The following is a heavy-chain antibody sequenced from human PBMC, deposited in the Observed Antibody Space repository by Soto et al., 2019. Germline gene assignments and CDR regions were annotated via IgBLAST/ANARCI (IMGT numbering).Heavy chain of an antibody. D-gene: IGHD2-21*01. CDR1: GFIFSSYS. CDR3: ARDQFLDAFDI. CDR2: ISNDGSNK. J-gene: IGHJ3*02. Sequence: QVQLVESGGGVVQPGRSLRLSCAASGFIFSSYSMHWVRQAPGKGLEWVAIISNDGSNKDYVDSVKGRFTISRDNSNNTLSLQMNLLRAEDTAVYYCARDQFLDAFDIWGQGTMVTVSS. V-gene: IGHV3-30-3*01.